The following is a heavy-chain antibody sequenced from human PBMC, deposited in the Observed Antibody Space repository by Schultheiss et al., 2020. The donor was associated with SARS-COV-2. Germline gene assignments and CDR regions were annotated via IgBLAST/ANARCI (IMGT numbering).Heavy chain of an antibody. CDR1: GGTFSSYA. CDR3: ARFKVVPAAISYYYGMDV. Sequence: SVKVSCKASGGTFSSYAISWVRQAPGQGLEWMGGIIPIFGTANYAQKFQGRVTITADESTSTAYMELSSLRSEDTAVYYCARFKVVPAAISYYYGMDVWGQGTTVTVSS. V-gene: IGHV1-69*13. CDR2: IIPIFGTA. D-gene: IGHD2-2*02. J-gene: IGHJ6*02.